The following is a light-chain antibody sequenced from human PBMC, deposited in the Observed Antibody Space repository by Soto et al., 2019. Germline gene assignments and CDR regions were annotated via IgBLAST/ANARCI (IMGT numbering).Light chain of an antibody. J-gene: IGLJ2*01. Sequence: NFMLTQPHSVSESPGKTVTISCTRSSGSIASTYVQWFQQRPGSAPTVVIFEDNQRPSGVPDRFSGSIDRSSNSASLAISGLTTDDEADYYCQAWDSSTVVFGGGTKLTVL. CDR1: SGSIASTY. CDR2: EDN. V-gene: IGLV6-57*04. CDR3: QAWDSSTVV.